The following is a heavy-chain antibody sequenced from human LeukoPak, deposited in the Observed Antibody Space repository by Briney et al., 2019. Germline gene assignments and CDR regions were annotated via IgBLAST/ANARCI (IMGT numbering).Heavy chain of an antibody. CDR2: INHSVST. J-gene: IGHJ5*02. V-gene: IGHV4-34*01. Sequence: SETLSLTCAVYGGSFSGYYWSWIRQPPGKGLEWIGGINHSVSTNYNPSLKSRVTISVDTSKNQFSLNLSSVAAADTAVYYCARRYPGRYYDSSGPFNWFDPWGQGTLVTVSS. CDR3: ARRYPGRYYDSSGPFNWFDP. D-gene: IGHD3-22*01. CDR1: GGSFSGYY.